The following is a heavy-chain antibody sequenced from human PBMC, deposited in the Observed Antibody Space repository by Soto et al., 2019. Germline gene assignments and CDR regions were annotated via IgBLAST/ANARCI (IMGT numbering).Heavy chain of an antibody. Sequence: EVQLVESGGGLIQPGGSLRLSCAASGFTVSSNYMSWVRQAPGKGLEWVSLYSGGSTYYADSVKGRFTISRDNFKNMLYLQMNSLRAEDTALYYYARGYCSSASCGGAIDYWGQGTLVTVSS. V-gene: IGHV3-53*01. CDR2: YSGGST. D-gene: IGHD2-2*01. CDR1: GFTVSSNY. J-gene: IGHJ4*02. CDR3: ARGYCSSASCGGAIDY.